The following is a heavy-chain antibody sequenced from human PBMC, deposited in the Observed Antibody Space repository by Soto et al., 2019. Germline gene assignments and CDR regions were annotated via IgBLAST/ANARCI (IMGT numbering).Heavy chain of an antibody. CDR2: IIPVFQTA. Sequence: VQLEQSETEVRKPGSSVKVSCKASGGLFSSYPISWVRQVPGQGLEWMGGIIPVFQTAYYTQRFQGRVTITADESTNTAYMELSSLRSEDTAIYYCARGGSGYTWFNEFWGQGTLVTVSS. D-gene: IGHD3-22*01. J-gene: IGHJ4*02. CDR3: ARGGSGYTWFNEF. V-gene: IGHV1-69*01. CDR1: GGLFSSYP.